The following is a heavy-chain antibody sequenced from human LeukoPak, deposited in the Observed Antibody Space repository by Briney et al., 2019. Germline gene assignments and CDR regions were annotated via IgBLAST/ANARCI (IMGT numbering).Heavy chain of an antibody. V-gene: IGHV1-46*01. Sequence: ASVKVSCKASGYTFTDYYMHWVRQAPGQGLEWMGIINPSGGSTSYAQKFQGRVTMTRDMSTSTVYMELSSLRSEDTAVYYCARAITMGRGVIFTPPYYWGQGTLVTVSS. CDR1: GYTFTDYY. CDR2: INPSGGST. CDR3: ARAITMGRGVIFTPPYY. D-gene: IGHD3-10*01. J-gene: IGHJ4*02.